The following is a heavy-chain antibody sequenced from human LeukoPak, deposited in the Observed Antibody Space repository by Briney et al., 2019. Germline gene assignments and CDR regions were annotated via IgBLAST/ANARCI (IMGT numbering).Heavy chain of an antibody. D-gene: IGHD2-2*01. V-gene: IGHV3-23*01. CDR1: GFTFSSYG. CDR2: ISGNGGST. CDR3: AKGNRYCSSTSCYQTSFDY. J-gene: IGHJ4*02. Sequence: SGGSLRLPCAASGFTFSSYGMSWVRQAPGKGLEWVSTISGNGGSTYYADSVKGRFTISRDNSKNTLYLQMNSLRAEDTAIYYCAKGNRYCSSTSCYQTSFDYWGQGTLVTVSS.